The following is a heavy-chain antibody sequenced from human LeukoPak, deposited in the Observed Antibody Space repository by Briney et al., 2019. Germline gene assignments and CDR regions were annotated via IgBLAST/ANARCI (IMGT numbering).Heavy chain of an antibody. V-gene: IGHV6-1*01. J-gene: IGHJ4*02. CDR1: GDSVSSNSAA. CDR2: TYYRSKWST. CDR3: ARSTGPIDY. D-gene: IGHD1-1*01. Sequence: SQTLSLTCAISGDSVSSNSAAWNWIRQSPSRCLEWLGRTYYRSKWSTYYAVSVKSRISINRDTSKNQISLQLNSVTPEDTAVYYCARSTGPIDYWGQGTLVTVSS.